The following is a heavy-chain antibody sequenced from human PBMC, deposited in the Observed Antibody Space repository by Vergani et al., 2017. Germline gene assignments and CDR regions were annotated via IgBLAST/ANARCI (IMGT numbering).Heavy chain of an antibody. D-gene: IGHD6-19*01. J-gene: IGHJ5*02. CDR3: AREGYSSGWYLSWFDP. CDR1: GGSISSYY. Sequence: QVQLQESGPGLVKPSETLSLTCTVSGGSISSYYWSWIRQPPGKGLEWIGYIYYSGSTNYNPSLKIRVTISVDTSKNQFSLKLSSVTAADTAVYYCAREGYSSGWYLSWFDPWGQGTLVTVSS. CDR2: IYYSGST. V-gene: IGHV4-59*01.